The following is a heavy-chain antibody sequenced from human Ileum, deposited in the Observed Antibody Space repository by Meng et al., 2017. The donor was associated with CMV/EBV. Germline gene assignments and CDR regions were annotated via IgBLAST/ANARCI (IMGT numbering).Heavy chain of an antibody. V-gene: IGHV3-23*01. CDR1: GFAFNTYE. D-gene: IGHD2-2*02. CDR2: ISPNSDRT. J-gene: IGHJ6*02. CDR3: ARDRLYCSSTSCYRGDYYYGMDV. Sequence: GESLKISCAASGFAFNTYEMTWVRQAPGKGLEWVSFISPNSDRTYYADSVKGRFTISRDNSKNTLYLQMNSLRAEDTAVYYCARDRLYCSSTSCYRGDYYYGMDVWGQGTTVTVSS.